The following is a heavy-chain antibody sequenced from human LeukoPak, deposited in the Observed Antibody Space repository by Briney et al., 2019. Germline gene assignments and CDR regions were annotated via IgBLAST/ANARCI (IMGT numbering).Heavy chain of an antibody. CDR1: GFTFNNYW. D-gene: IGHD6-25*01. V-gene: IGHV3-7*01. J-gene: IGHJ4*02. CDR3: VRDPRFSENFDY. Sequence: GGSLRLSCAASGFTFNNYWMTWVRQAPGKGLEWVANIKEGGSEKYYVDSVKGRFTMSRDNAKNSVYLQMNSLRAEDTAVYYCVRDPRFSENFDYWGQGALVTVSS. CDR2: IKEGGSEK.